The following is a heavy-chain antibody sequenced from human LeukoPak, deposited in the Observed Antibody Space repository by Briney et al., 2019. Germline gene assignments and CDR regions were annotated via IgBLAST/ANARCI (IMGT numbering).Heavy chain of an antibody. CDR1: GGSISSSSYY. CDR2: IYYSGST. CDR3: ARDRLMRYGASSGFDP. Sequence: SETLSLTCTVSGGSISSSSYYWGWIRQPPGKGLEWIGSIYYSGSTNYNPSLKSRVTMSVDTSKNQFSLKLSSVTAADTAVYYCARDRLMRYGASSGFDPWGQGTLVTVSS. V-gene: IGHV4-39*07. D-gene: IGHD4-17*01. J-gene: IGHJ5*02.